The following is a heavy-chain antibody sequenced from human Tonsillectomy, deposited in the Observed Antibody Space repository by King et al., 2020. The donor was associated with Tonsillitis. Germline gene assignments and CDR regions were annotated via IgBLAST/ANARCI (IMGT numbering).Heavy chain of an antibody. J-gene: IGHJ4*02. CDR2: ISYDGNNK. CDR3: AGGGSMWYFDY. Sequence: VQLVESGGGVVQPGRSLRLSCAASGFTFRTYAIHWVRQAPGKGLEWVAVISYDGNNKYYADSVKGRFTISRDNSKNTLYVQMNSLRAEDTAVYYCAGGGSMWYFDYWGQGTLVTVSS. CDR1: GFTFRTYA. D-gene: IGHD2-21*01. V-gene: IGHV3-30*14.